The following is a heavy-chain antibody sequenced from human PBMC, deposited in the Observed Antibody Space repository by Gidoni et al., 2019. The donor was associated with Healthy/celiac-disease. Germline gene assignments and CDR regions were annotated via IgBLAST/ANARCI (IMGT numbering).Heavy chain of an antibody. D-gene: IGHD2-2*02. J-gene: IGHJ4*02. Sequence: QVQLVQSGAEVKKPGSSVKVSCKASGGTFSSYAISWVRQAPGQGLEWMGRIIPILGIANYAQKFQGRVTITADKSTSTAYMELSSLRSEDTAVYYCATTGGRYCSSTSCYIDYWGQGTLVTVSS. CDR2: IIPILGIA. V-gene: IGHV1-69*04. CDR1: GGTFSSYA. CDR3: ATTGGRYCSSTSCYIDY.